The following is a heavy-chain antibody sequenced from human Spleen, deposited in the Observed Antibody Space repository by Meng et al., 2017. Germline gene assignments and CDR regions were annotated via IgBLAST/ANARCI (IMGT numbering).Heavy chain of an antibody. D-gene: IGHD4-11*01. CDR2: IKDSGST. CDR1: GGSFSGNY. V-gene: IGHV4-34*01. J-gene: IGHJ4*02. Sequence: QVQVQQWGAGLLKPSETLSLTCAVYGGSFSGNYWSWIRQPPGKGLEWIGEIKDSGSTDYNPSLKSRVTISVDTSQNNLSLKLSSVTAADSAVYYCARGPTTMAHDFDYWGQGTLVTVSS. CDR3: ARGPTTMAHDFDY.